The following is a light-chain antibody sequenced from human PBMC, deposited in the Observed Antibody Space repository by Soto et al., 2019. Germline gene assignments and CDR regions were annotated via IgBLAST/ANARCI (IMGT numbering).Light chain of an antibody. CDR2: EVS. CDR3: SSYTSSILV. CDR1: NSDVGGYNY. V-gene: IGLV2-14*01. J-gene: IGLJ3*02. Sequence: QSALTQPASVSGSPGQSITISCTGTNSDVGGYNYVSWYQQYPGKAPKLMIYEVSNRPSGVSNRFSGSKSGNTASLTISGLQAEDEADYYCSSYTSSILVFGGGTQRTVL.